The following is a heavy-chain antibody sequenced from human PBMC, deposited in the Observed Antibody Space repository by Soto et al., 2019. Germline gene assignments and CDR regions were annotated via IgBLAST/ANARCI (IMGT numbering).Heavy chain of an antibody. J-gene: IGHJ4*02. CDR1: GGVFSRYA. V-gene: IGHV1-69*13. Sequence: SAVKVSCQDTGGVFSRYAVSWVRQAPGQGLEWMGGIIPVFDTVYYAQKFQGRVTITADESTNTAYMELSSLRSEDTAMYYCARGGSGYVWFNEFWGQGTLVTVSS. CDR2: IIPVFDTV. CDR3: ARGGSGYVWFNEF. D-gene: IGHD3-22*01.